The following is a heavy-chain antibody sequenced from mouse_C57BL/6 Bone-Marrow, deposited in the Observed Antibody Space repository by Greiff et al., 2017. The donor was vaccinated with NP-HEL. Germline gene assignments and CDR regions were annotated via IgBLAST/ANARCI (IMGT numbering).Heavy chain of an antibody. J-gene: IGHJ3*01. CDR2: ISYDGSN. V-gene: IGHV3-6*01. Sequence: EVQLVESGPGLVKPSQSLSLTCSVTGYSITSGYYWNWIRQFPGNKLEWMGYISYDGSNNYNPSLKNRISITRDTSKNQFFLKLNSVTTEDTATYYCARGWFGAYWGQGTLVTVSA. CDR1: GYSITSGYY. D-gene: IGHD1-1*02. CDR3: ARGWFGAY.